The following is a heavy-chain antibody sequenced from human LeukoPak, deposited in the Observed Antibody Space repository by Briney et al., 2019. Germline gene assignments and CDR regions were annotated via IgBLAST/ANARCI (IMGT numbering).Heavy chain of an antibody. CDR1: GFTFSSYG. V-gene: IGHV3-23*01. Sequence: GGSLRLSCAASGFTFSSYGMHWVRQAPRKGLEWVSAISGSGGSTYYADSVKGRFTISRDNSKNTLYLQMNSLRAEDTAVYYCAKDRPGNMGRFKRLHFDYWGQGTLVTVSS. CDR3: AKDRPGNMGRFKRLHFDY. D-gene: IGHD1-1*01. CDR2: ISGSGGST. J-gene: IGHJ4*02.